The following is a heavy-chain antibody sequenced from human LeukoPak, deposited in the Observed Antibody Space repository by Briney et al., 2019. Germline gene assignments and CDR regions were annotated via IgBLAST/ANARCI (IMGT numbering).Heavy chain of an antibody. J-gene: IGHJ5*02. CDR2: INHSGST. CDR3: ARHGRYYDILTGYYYWFDP. Sequence: PSETLSLTCAVYGGSFSGYYWSWIRQPPGKGLEWIGEINHSGSTNYNPSLKSRVTISVDTSKNQFSLKLSSVTAADTAVYYCARHGRYYDILTGYYYWFDPWGQGTLVTVSS. D-gene: IGHD3-9*01. V-gene: IGHV4-34*01. CDR1: GGSFSGYY.